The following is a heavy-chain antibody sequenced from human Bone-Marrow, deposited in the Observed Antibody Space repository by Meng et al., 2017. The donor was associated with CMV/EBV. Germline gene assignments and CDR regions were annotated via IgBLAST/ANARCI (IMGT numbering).Heavy chain of an antibody. CDR2: IYYSGST. V-gene: IGHV4-61*05. J-gene: IGHJ4*02. CDR1: GVSISTNTYY. Sequence: SETLSLTCTVSGVSISTNTYYWGWIRQPPGKGLEWIGYIYYSGSTNYNPSLKSRVTISVDTSKNQFSLKLSSVTAADTAVYYCARMERGSKTIDYWGQGTLVTVSS. D-gene: IGHD2-2*01. CDR3: ARMERGSKTIDY.